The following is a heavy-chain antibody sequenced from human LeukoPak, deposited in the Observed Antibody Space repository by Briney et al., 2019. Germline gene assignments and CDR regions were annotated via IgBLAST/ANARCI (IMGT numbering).Heavy chain of an antibody. D-gene: IGHD3-22*01. CDR2: IDPSDSYT. CDR3: ARSLYYYDTPPYFDY. V-gene: IGHV5-10-1*01. J-gene: IGHJ4*02. Sequence: GESLKISCKGSGYGFTSYWISWVRQMPGKGLEWMGRIDPSDSYTNYSPSFQGHVTISADKSISTAYLQWSSLKASDTAMYYCARSLYYYDTPPYFDYWGQGTLVTVSS. CDR1: GYGFTSYW.